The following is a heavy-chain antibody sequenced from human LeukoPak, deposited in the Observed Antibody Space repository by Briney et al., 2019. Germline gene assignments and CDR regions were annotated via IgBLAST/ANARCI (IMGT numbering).Heavy chain of an antibody. D-gene: IGHD5-18*01. J-gene: IGHJ5*02. CDR1: GYTFTSYG. CDR3: ASGYSCGYGFDP. CDR2: ISAYNGNT. V-gene: IGHV1-18*01. Sequence: GASVKVSCKASGYTFTSYGISWVRQAPGQGLEWMGWISAYNGNTNYAQTLQGRVTMTTDTSTSTAYMDLRSLRSDDTAVYFCASGYSCGYGFDPWGQGTLVTVSS.